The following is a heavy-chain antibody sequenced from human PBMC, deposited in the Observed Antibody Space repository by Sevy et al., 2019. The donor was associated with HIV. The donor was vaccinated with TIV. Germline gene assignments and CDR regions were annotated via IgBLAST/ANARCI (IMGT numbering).Heavy chain of an antibody. CDR2: IIPIFGTA. V-gene: IGHV1-69*06. CDR1: GGTFSSYA. D-gene: IGHD6-13*01. Sequence: ASVKVSCKASGGTFSSYAISWVRQAPGQGLEWMGGIIPIFGTAIYAQKFQGRVTITADKSTRTANMELSRLRSEDTAVYYCAGLIAAAGIYYYYYMDVWGKGTTVTVSS. CDR3: AGLIAAAGIYYYYYMDV. J-gene: IGHJ6*03.